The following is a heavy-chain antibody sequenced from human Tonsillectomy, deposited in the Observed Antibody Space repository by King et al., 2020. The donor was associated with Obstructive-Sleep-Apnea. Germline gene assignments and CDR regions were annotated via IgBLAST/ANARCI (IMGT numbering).Heavy chain of an antibody. Sequence: VQLVESGGGLVQPGGSLRLSCAASGFTFSSYSMTWVRQAPGKGLEWVSYISRSSSTVYYADSVKGGFTISRDDAKNSLYLQMNSLRVEDTAVYYCARDVGIAGADDYWGQGTLVTVSS. J-gene: IGHJ4*02. CDR3: ARDVGIAGADDY. CDR2: ISRSSSTV. V-gene: IGHV3-48*04. D-gene: IGHD6-13*01. CDR1: GFTFSSYS.